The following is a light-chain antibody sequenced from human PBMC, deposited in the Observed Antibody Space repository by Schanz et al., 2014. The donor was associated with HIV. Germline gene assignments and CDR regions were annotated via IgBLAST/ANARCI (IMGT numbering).Light chain of an antibody. J-gene: IGLJ2*01. CDR3: CSYAGSVV. CDR1: RSDLGDYNF. CDR2: DVT. V-gene: IGLV2-14*03. Sequence: QSALTQPASVAGSPGQSITISCTGTRSDLGDYNFLPRYRPPPGKAPQRMIYDVTRRPSGISSRFSGSKSGNTASLTISGLQADDEADYYCCSYAGSVVFGGGTKLTVL.